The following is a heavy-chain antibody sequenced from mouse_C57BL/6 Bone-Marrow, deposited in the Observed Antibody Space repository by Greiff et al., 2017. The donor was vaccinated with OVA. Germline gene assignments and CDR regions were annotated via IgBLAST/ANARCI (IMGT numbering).Heavy chain of an antibody. CDR2: IYPRSGNT. Sequence: VQLQQSGAELARPGASVKLSCKASGYTFTSYGISWVKQRTGQGLEWIGEIYPRSGNTYYNEKFKGKATLTADKSSSTAYMGLRSLTSEDSAVYFCARFELYYSNYRAWFAYWGQGTLVTVSA. CDR3: ARFELYYSNYRAWFAY. V-gene: IGHV1-81*01. D-gene: IGHD2-5*01. CDR1: GYTFTSYG. J-gene: IGHJ3*01.